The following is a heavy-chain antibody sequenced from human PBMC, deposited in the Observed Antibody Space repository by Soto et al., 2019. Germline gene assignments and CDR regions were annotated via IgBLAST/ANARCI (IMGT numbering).Heavy chain of an antibody. J-gene: IGHJ6*02. Sequence: HGESLKISCKASGYSFTSYRISWVRQMPGKGLEWMGRIDPSDSKTNYSPSFQGQVTISADKSISTAYLQWSSLKASDTAIYYCASLVVWGMDAWGQGTTVTVSS. CDR2: IDPSDSKT. D-gene: IGHD3-16*01. CDR3: ASLVVWGMDA. CDR1: GYSFTSYR. V-gene: IGHV5-10-1*01.